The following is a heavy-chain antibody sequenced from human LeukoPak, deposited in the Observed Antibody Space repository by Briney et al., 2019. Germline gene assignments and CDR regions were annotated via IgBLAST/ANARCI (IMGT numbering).Heavy chain of an antibody. CDR1: GGSTSSYY. Sequence: SETLSLTCTVSGGSTSSYYWSWIRQPPGKGLEWIGYIYYSGSTNYNPSLKSRVTISVDTSKNQFSLKLSSVTAADTAVYYCARDQGDELNPYYDFWSGYYTGGWFDPWGQGTLVTVSS. CDR2: IYYSGST. J-gene: IGHJ5*02. CDR3: ARDQGDELNPYYDFWSGYYTGGWFDP. D-gene: IGHD3-3*01. V-gene: IGHV4-59*01.